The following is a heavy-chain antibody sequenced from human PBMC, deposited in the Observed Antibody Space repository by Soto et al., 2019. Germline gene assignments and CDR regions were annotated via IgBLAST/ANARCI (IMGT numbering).Heavy chain of an antibody. V-gene: IGHV3-48*03. CDR1: GFTFSSYE. CDR3: AGGHRYCSSTSCYGGLYYGMDV. D-gene: IGHD2-2*01. J-gene: IGHJ6*02. Sequence: HPGGSLRLSCAASGFTFSSYEMNWVRQAPGKGLEWVSYISSSGSTIYYADSVKGRFTISRDNAKNSLYLQMNSLRAEDTAVYYCAGGHRYCSSTSCYGGLYYGMDVWGQGTTVTVSS. CDR2: ISSSGSTI.